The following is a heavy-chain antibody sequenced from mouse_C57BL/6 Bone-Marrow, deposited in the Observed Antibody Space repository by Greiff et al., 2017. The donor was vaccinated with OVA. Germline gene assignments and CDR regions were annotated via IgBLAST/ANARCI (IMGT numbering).Heavy chain of an antibody. CDR2: INPSSGYT. CDR3: ARRIWGYYVDY. V-gene: IGHV1-7*01. CDR1: GYTFTSYW. D-gene: IGHD4-1*01. J-gene: IGHJ2*01. Sequence: VKLQESGAELAKPGASVKLSCKASGYTFTSYWMHWVKQRPGQGLEWIGYINPSSGYTKYNQKFKDKATWTAAKSSSTAYRQLSSLTDEDAAVYYCARRIWGYYVDYWGQGTTLTVSS.